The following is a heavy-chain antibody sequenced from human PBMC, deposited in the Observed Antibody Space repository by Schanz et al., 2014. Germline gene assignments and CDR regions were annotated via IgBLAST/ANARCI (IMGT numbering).Heavy chain of an antibody. J-gene: IGHJ4*02. CDR1: GFTLSSYG. CDR3: ARDSGSHYLVDY. D-gene: IGHD1-26*01. CDR2: IWFDGTNK. V-gene: IGHV3-33*01. Sequence: VQLVESGGGVVQPGRSLRLSCSASGFTLSSYGMHWVRQAPGKGLEWLAVIWFDGTNKYNADSVKGRFTISRDTSKNTLYLLLNSLRAEDTAVYYCARDSGSHYLVDYWGQGTLVTVSS.